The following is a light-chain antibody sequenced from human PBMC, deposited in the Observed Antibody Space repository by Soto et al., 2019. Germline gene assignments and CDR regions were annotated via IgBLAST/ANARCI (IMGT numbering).Light chain of an antibody. CDR1: SSDVGGYNY. V-gene: IGLV2-8*01. CDR2: EVS. Sequence: QSVLTQPPSASGSPGQSVTISCTGTSSDVGGYNYVSWYQQHPGKAPTLLIYEVSKRPSGVPDRFSGSKSGNTASLTVSGLQVEDEADYYCSSFEASNNLLFGGGTKLTVL. J-gene: IGLJ2*01. CDR3: SSFEASNNLL.